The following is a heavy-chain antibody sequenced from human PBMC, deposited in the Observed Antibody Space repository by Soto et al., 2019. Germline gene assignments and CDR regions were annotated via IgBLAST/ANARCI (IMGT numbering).Heavy chain of an antibody. V-gene: IGHV4-59*01. J-gene: IGHJ2*01. CDR1: GGSISSYY. CDR3: ARDSSHADWYFDL. CDR2: IYYSGST. Sequence: QVQLQESGPGLVKPSETLSLTCTVSGGSISSYYWSWIRQPPGKGLEWIGYIYYSGSTNYNPSLKSRVTVSVDTSKNQFSLKLSSVTDADTAVYYCARDSSHADWYFDLWGRGTLVTVSS.